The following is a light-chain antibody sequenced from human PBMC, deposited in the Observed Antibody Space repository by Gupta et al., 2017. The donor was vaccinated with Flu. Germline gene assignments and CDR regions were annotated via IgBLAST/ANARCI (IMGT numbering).Light chain of an antibody. CDR2: AAS. Sequence: GTLPLSPGGRGALSCRASRKGSSDYLAWYQQKPGQAPKLLIYAASSRATGVPYRFSGSGSGTDFTLTISRLEPEDFAVYYCQQYGSSPGTFGQGTKVEIK. CDR3: QQYGSSPGT. V-gene: IGKV3-20*01. CDR1: RKGSSDY. J-gene: IGKJ1*01.